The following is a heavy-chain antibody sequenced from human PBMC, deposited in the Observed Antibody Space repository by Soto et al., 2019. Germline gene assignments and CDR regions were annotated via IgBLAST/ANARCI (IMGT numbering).Heavy chain of an antibody. CDR1: GFTFSNAW. CDR2: IKSKTDGGRT. Sequence: GGSLRLSCAASGFTFSNAWMSWVRQAPGKGLEWVGRIKSKTDGGRTDYDAPVKGRFTISRDDSKNTLYLQMNSLKTEDTAVYYCTTGYCSGGSCLYYYYCMDVWGQGTTVTVSS. CDR3: TTGYCSGGSCLYYYYCMDV. J-gene: IGHJ6*02. D-gene: IGHD2-15*01. V-gene: IGHV3-15*01.